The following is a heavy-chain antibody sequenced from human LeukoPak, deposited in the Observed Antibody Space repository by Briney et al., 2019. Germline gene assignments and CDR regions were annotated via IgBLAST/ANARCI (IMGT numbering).Heavy chain of an antibody. CDR1: GFSFSSYG. J-gene: IGHJ4*02. Sequence: PGGSLRLSCAASGFSFSSYGMHWVRQAPGQGLEWVAGLSYDGSYKYYADSVKGRFTVSRDNSKNTLYLQMHSLRAEDTAVYYCAKDSNMVGATSFDYWGQGALVTVSS. D-gene: IGHD1-26*01. V-gene: IGHV3-30*18. CDR3: AKDSNMVGATSFDY. CDR2: LSYDGSYK.